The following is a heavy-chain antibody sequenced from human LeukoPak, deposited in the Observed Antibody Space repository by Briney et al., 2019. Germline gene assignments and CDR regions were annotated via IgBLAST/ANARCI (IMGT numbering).Heavy chain of an antibody. D-gene: IGHD3-10*01. Sequence: GGSLRLSCAASGFTFSGYSMNWVRQAPGKGLEWVSSISSSSSYIYYADSVKGRFTISRDNAKNSLYLQMNSLRAEDTAVYYCARVVGRGPFDYWGQGTLVTVSS. J-gene: IGHJ4*02. CDR3: ARVVGRGPFDY. V-gene: IGHV3-21*01. CDR1: GFTFSGYS. CDR2: ISSSSSYI.